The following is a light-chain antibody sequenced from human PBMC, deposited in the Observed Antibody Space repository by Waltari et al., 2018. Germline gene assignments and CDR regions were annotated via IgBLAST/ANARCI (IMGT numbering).Light chain of an antibody. J-gene: IGLJ3*02. Sequence: QSALTQPRSVSGSPGQSVTISCTGTSSDVGGYNYVSWYPQHPGKPPKLMVYVVSKRPSGVSNRFYGPNSGKTASLTISGLQADDEADYYCCSYAPSSTVWVFGGGTKLTVL. CDR3: CSYAPSSTVWV. CDR2: VVS. CDR1: SSDVGGYNY. V-gene: IGLV2-11*01.